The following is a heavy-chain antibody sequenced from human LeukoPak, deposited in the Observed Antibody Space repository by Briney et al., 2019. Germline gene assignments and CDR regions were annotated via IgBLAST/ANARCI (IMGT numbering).Heavy chain of an antibody. J-gene: IGHJ3*02. D-gene: IGHD3-22*01. V-gene: IGHV4-30-4*01. CDR1: GGSISSGDYY. CDR2: IYYSGST. Sequence: PSETLSLTCTVSGGSISSGDYYWSWIRQPPGKGLEWLGYIYYSGSTYYNPSLKSRVTISVDTSKNQFSLKLSSVTAADTAVYYCARVGYDSSGYGHDAFDIWGQGTMVTVSS. CDR3: ARVGYDSSGYGHDAFDI.